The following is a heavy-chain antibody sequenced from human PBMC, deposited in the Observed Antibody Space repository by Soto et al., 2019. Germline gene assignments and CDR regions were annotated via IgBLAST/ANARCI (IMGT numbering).Heavy chain of an antibody. CDR2: IKQDGSEK. J-gene: IGHJ4*02. CDR1: GFTSSSYW. D-gene: IGHD5-18*01. CDR3: ARVEAAGIQLWDHFDY. Sequence: PGVSLRLSCPASGFTSSSYWMSWVRQAPGKGLEWVANIKQDGSEKYYVDSVKGRFTISRDNAKTSLYLQMNSLRAEDTAVYYCARVEAAGIQLWDHFDYWGQGTLVTVSS. V-gene: IGHV3-7*05.